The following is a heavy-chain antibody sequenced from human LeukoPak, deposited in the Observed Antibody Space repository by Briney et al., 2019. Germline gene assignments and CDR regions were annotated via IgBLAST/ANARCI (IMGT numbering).Heavy chain of an antibody. J-gene: IGHJ6*02. V-gene: IGHV3-33*01. Sequence: LEWVVVIWYDGSNKYYADSVKGRFTISRDNSKNTLYLQMNSLRAEDTAVYYCARSLDSSGYYYYGMDVWGQGTTVTISS. CDR3: ARSLDSSGYYYYGMDV. D-gene: IGHD3-22*01. CDR2: IWYDGSNK.